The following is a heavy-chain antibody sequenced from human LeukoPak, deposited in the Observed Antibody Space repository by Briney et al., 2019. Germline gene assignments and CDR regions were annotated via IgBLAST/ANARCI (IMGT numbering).Heavy chain of an antibody. CDR3: ARVDRRTYYFDY. CDR2: IYHSGST. V-gene: IGHV4-38-2*02. J-gene: IGHJ4*02. Sequence: PSGTLSLTCTVSGYSISSGYYWGWIRQPPGKGLGWIGSIYHSGSTYYNPSLKSRVTISVDTSKNQLYLKLSSVTAADTAVYYCARVDRRTYYFDYWGQGTLVPVSS. CDR1: GYSISSGYY. D-gene: IGHD1-14*01.